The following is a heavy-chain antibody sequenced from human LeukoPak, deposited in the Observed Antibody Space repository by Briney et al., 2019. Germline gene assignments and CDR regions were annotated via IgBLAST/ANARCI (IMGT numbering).Heavy chain of an antibody. CDR2: ISAYNGNT. D-gene: IGHD3-9*01. CDR3: ARDYGGSYYDILTGYATPTELDY. J-gene: IGHJ4*02. V-gene: IGHV1-18*01. Sequence: ASVKVSCKASGYTFTSYGISWVRQAPGQGLEWMGWISAYNGNTNYAQKLQGRVTMTTDTSTSTAYMELRSLRSDDTAVYYCARDYGGSYYDILTGYATPTELDYWGQGTLVTVSS. CDR1: GYTFTSYG.